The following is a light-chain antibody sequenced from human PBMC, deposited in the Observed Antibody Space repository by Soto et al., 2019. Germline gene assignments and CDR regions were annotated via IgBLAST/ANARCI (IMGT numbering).Light chain of an antibody. CDR3: QQYESTPPT. CDR2: WAS. J-gene: IGKJ2*01. CDR1: QSVLYSSNNKNY. V-gene: IGKV4-1*01. Sequence: DIVMTQSPDSLAVSLGERATINCKSSQSVLYSSNNKNYLAWYQQRPGQHPKLLIYWASTRESGVPDRFSGSGSGTDFTLTITILQAEDVAVYYCQQYESTPPTFGQGTKLEIK.